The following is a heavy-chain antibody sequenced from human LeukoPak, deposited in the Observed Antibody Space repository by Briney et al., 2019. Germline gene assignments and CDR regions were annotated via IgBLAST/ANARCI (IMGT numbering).Heavy chain of an antibody. Sequence: PGGSLRLSCAASGFTFSSYAMSWVRQAPGKGLEWVSAISGSGGSTYYADSVKGRFTIARDNSKNTLYLQMNSLRVDDTAVYYCAQQLGYCSGGTCYFTYWGQGTLVTVSS. V-gene: IGHV3-23*01. J-gene: IGHJ1*01. CDR1: GFTFSSYA. CDR2: ISGSGGST. CDR3: AQQLGYCSGGTCYFTY. D-gene: IGHD2-15*01.